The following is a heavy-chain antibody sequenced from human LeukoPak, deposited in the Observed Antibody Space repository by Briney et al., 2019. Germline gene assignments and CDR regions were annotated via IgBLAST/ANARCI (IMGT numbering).Heavy chain of an antibody. J-gene: IGHJ3*02. CDR1: GFTFSSYS. CDR3: ARLQYYYDSSDYYNDAFDI. CDR2: ISSSSSYI. V-gene: IGHV3-21*01. Sequence: GGSLRLSCAASGFTFSSYSMNWVRQAPGKGLEWVSSISSSSSYIYYADSVKGRFTISRDNAKNSLFLQMNSLRAEDTAVYYCARLQYYYDSSDYYNDAFDIWGQGTMVTVSS. D-gene: IGHD3-22*01.